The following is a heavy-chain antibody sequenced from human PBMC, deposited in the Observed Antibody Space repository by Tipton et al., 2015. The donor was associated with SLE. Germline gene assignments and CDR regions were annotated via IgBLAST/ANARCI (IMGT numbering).Heavy chain of an antibody. D-gene: IGHD3-22*01. J-gene: IGHJ3*02. CDR2: IYTSGST. V-gene: IGHV4-4*07. Sequence: TLSLTCTVSGGSISSYYWSWIRQPAGKGLEWIGRIYTSGSTNYNPSLKSRGTMSVDTSKNQFSLKLSSVTAADTAVYYCAREKYDSSAISRGAFDIWGQGTMVTVSS. CDR3: AREKYDSSAISRGAFDI. CDR1: GGSISSYY.